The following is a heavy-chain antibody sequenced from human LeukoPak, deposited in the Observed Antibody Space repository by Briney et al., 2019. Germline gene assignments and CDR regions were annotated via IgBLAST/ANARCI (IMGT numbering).Heavy chain of an antibody. CDR3: ARGYGSSRGWY. J-gene: IGHJ4*02. V-gene: IGHV3-74*01. CDR2: INSDGSST. CDR1: GLTFSSYW. Sequence: GGSLRLSCAASGLTFSSYWMHWVRQAPGKGLVWVSRINSDGSSTSYADSVKGRFTISRDNAKNTLYLQMNSLRAEDTAVYYCARGYGSSRGWYWGQGTLVTVSS. D-gene: IGHD6-6*01.